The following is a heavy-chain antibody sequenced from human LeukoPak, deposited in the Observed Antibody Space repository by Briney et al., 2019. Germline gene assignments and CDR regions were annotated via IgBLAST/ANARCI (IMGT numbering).Heavy chain of an antibody. CDR2: MFHGGGT. Sequence: ADTLSLICTVSGRSISIYYWRWTRQPPGRGLECLAYMFHGGGTNYSPSLRGRVPISAAPSQSQFSLTLRSVTAADSAVYYCARLYSVAFRFFDSWGQGTLVSVFS. CDR3: ARLYSVAFRFFDS. CDR1: GRSISIYY. D-gene: IGHD5/OR15-5a*01. V-gene: IGHV4-59*08. J-gene: IGHJ4*02.